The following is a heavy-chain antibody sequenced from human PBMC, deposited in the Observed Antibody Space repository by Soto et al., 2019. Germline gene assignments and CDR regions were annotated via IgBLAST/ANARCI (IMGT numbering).Heavy chain of an antibody. V-gene: IGHV3-53*01. CDR3: ARDHSGYSNHYYGMDV. Sequence: GGSLRLSCAASGFTVSSNYMSWVRQAPGKGLEWVSVIYSGGSTYYADSVKGRFTISRDNSKNTLYLQMNSLRAEDTAVYYCARDHSGYSNHYYGMDVWGQGTTVTVSS. CDR2: IYSGGST. J-gene: IGHJ6*02. D-gene: IGHD4-4*01. CDR1: GFTVSSNY.